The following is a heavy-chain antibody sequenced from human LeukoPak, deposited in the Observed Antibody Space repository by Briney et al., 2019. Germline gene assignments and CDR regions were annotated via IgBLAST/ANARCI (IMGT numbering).Heavy chain of an antibody. CDR1: GGSISSGSYY. V-gene: IGHV4-61*02. CDR3: ARDFRPSLGITGITRWFDP. CDR2: IYTSGST. D-gene: IGHD1-20*01. Sequence: SQTLSLTCTVSGGSISSGSYYWSWIRQPAGKGLEWIGRIYTSGSTNYNPSLKSRVTMSVDTSKNQFSLKLSSVTAADTAVYYCARDFRPSLGITGITRWFDPWGQGTLVTVSS. J-gene: IGHJ5*02.